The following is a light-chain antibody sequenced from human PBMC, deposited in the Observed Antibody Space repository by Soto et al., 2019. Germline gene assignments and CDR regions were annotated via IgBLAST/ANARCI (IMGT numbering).Light chain of an antibody. CDR1: QSVSSSS. J-gene: IGKJ1*01. V-gene: IGKV3D-20*02. CDR3: QQHRT. CDR2: EAS. Sequence: EIESTQSPGTLSLSPGERAKISCRASQSVSSSSLAWYQQNPGKAPRLLIYEASSRATGIPDRFSGSGSGTDFTLTTSRLEPEDFAVYYCQQHRTFGQGTKVDNK.